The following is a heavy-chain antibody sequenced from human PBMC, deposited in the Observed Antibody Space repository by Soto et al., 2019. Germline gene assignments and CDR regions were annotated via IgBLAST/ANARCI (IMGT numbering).Heavy chain of an antibody. Sequence: SVKVSCKASGYTFSSYHISWVRQAPGQGLEWMGGIIPIFGTASYAQKFQGRVTITADESTSTAYMELSSLRSEDTAVYYCARESRYCSGGSCYFLPGIDYWGQGTLVTVPQ. CDR3: ARESRYCSGGSCYFLPGIDY. D-gene: IGHD2-15*01. CDR2: IIPIFGTA. J-gene: IGHJ4*02. CDR1: GYTFSSYH. V-gene: IGHV1-69*13.